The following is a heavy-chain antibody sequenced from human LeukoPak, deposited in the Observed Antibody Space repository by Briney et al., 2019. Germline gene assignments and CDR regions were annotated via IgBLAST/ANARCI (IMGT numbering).Heavy chain of an antibody. D-gene: IGHD6-25*01. CDR3: ARYRLGWFDP. CDR2: INSRGST. CDR1: GGSISSSDYF. J-gene: IGHJ5*02. V-gene: IGHV4-61*02. Sequence: SETLSLTCTASGGSISSSDYFWSWIRQPAGKGPEWIGRINSRGSTNYNPSLKSRVTLSVDTSKNQLSLKLTSVTVADTAVYYCARYRLGWFDPWGQGTLVTVSS.